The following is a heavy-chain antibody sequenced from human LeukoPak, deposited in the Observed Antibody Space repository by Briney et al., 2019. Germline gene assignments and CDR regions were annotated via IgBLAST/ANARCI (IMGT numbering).Heavy chain of an antibody. Sequence: GGSLRLSCAASGFTFSSYNMNWVRQAPGKGLEWVSYISSSRITIHYADSVKGRFTISRDSAKNSLYLQMNSLRAEDTAVYYCAIKGGYGMDVWGQGTTVTVSS. J-gene: IGHJ6*02. V-gene: IGHV3-48*01. CDR2: ISSSRITI. CDR1: GFTFSSYN. CDR3: AIKGGYGMDV. D-gene: IGHD1-26*01.